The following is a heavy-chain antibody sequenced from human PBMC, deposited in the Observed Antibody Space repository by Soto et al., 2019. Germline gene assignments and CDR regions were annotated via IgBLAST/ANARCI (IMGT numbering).Heavy chain of an antibody. CDR1: GFTFITFA. J-gene: IGHJ4*02. Sequence: FLRLSCAASGFTFITFAMHWVRPAPGKGLEWVAGMSSDGFTQYYADSVKGRVTISRDNSKNTLFLQMSGLRPEDTAVYFCARAPTSRFDYWGQGTQVTVSS. CDR3: ARAPTSRFDY. V-gene: IGHV3-30*15. CDR2: MSSDGFTQ.